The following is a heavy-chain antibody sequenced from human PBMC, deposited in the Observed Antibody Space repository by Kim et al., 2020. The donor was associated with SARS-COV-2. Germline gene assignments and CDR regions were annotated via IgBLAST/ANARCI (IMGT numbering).Heavy chain of an antibody. D-gene: IGHD4-4*01. V-gene: IGHV3-48*03. Sequence: IYSADSVRGRCTISRDNDKNSLFLQMNSLRAEDTAVYYCARGPNYSPFDYWGQGTLVTVSS. CDR3: ARGPNYSPFDY. CDR2: I. J-gene: IGHJ4*02.